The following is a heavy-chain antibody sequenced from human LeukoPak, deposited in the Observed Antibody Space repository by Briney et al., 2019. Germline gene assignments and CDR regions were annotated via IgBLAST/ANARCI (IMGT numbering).Heavy chain of an antibody. V-gene: IGHV3-30*02. D-gene: IGHD2-15*01. CDR3: AKGAVAPGNYYYMDV. J-gene: IGHJ6*03. CDR1: GFTFSSYG. CDR2: IRYDGSNK. Sequence: QAGGSLRLSCAASGFTFSSYGMHWVRQAPGKGLEWVAFIRYDGSNKYYADSVKGRFTISRDNSKNTLYLQMNSLRAEDTAVYYCAKGAVAPGNYYYMDVWGKGTTVTISS.